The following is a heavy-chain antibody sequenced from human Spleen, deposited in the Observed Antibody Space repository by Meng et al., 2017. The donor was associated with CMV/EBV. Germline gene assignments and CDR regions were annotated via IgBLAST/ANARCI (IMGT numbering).Heavy chain of an antibody. Sequence: ASVKVFCKASGYTFTNYGISWVRQAPGQGLEWMGWVSPSTGGSRIAQKFKGRVTMSRDMSINTAYMEVTGLTSDHTAVYYCARDALQLRNNWFDPWGQGTLVTVSS. V-gene: IGHV1-18*01. CDR1: GYTFTNYG. J-gene: IGHJ5*02. D-gene: IGHD6-13*01. CDR2: VSPSTGGS. CDR3: ARDALQLRNNWFDP.